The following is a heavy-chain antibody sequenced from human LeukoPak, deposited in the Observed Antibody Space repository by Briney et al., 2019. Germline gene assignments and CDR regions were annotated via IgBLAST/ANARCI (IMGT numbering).Heavy chain of an antibody. CDR3: AKGTPTGDY. Sequence: GGSLRLSCAASGFTFSSYGMHWVRQAPGKGLEWVAVISYDGSNKYYADSVKGRFTISRDNSKNTLYLQMNSLRAEDTAVYYCAKGTPTGDYWGRGTLVTVSS. J-gene: IGHJ4*02. V-gene: IGHV3-30*18. CDR1: GFTFSSYG. CDR2: ISYDGSNK. D-gene: IGHD1-14*01.